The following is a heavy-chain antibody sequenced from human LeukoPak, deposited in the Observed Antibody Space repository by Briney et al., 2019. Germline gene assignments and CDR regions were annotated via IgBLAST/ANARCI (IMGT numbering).Heavy chain of an antibody. D-gene: IGHD3-10*01. Sequence: QPGGSLRLSCAASGFTVSSNYMSWVRQAPGKGLEWVSVFYSGGSTYYADSVKGRFTISRDNSKNTLYLQMNSLRAEDTAVYYCAKDRALRGSGSYLDYYYYGMDVWGQGTTVTVSS. CDR1: GFTVSSNY. CDR3: AKDRALRGSGSYLDYYYYGMDV. J-gene: IGHJ6*02. CDR2: FYSGGST. V-gene: IGHV3-66*01.